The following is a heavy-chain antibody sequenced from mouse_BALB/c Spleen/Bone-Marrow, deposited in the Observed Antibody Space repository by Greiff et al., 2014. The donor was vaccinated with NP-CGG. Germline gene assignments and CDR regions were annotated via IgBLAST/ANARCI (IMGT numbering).Heavy chain of an antibody. V-gene: IGHV2-6-7*01. CDR1: GFSLTGYG. D-gene: IGHD1-1*01. J-gene: IGHJ4*01. Sequence: VQLQQSGPGLVAPSQSLAITCTVSGFSLTGYGVKWVRQPPGKGLEWLGEIWGEGRRNYNSANKNRLGISKDNPKSQVFLKMNSLQTDDTARYYCARDYGTGAMDYWGQGTSVTGSS. CDR2: IWGEGRR. CDR3: ARDYGTGAMDY.